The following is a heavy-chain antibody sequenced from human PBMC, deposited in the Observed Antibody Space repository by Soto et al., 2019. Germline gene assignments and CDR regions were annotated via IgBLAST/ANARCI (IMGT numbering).Heavy chain of an antibody. Sequence: EVQLVESGGGLVQPGRSLRLSCAASGFRFDEYGMHWVRQAPGKGLEWVSGISWNSGTIGYADSVKGRFSISRDNGKKSLYLQMNSLRAEDRALYYCAKSKGGTANGMDVWGQGTTVIVSS. J-gene: IGHJ6*02. CDR3: AKSKGGTANGMDV. V-gene: IGHV3-9*01. D-gene: IGHD2-21*02. CDR1: GFRFDEYG. CDR2: ISWNSGTI.